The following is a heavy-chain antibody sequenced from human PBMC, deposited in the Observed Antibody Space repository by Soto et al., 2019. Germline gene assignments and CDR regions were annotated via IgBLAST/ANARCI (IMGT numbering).Heavy chain of an antibody. D-gene: IGHD3-16*01. V-gene: IGHV3-30*19. CDR1: GFRFKSFV. Sequence: QVQLVEPGGGVVQPGTSLRLSCAASGFRFKSFVMHWVRQAPGKGLEWVAFTSYAGNNKDYGDSLKGPFTVSRDYTQNTPQLQMDFLPPEYTALYLFWRWGKTGGFELWGQGTLVSVSS. CDR3: WRWGKTGGFEL. J-gene: IGHJ4*02. CDR2: TSYAGNNK.